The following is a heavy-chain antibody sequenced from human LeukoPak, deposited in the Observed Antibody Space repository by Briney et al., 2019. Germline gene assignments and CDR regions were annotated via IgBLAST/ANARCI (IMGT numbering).Heavy chain of an antibody. V-gene: IGHV3-53*01. D-gene: IGHD4-17*01. CDR2: IYSGGST. J-gene: IGHJ3*02. Sequence: GGSLRLSCAASGFTFSDYYMSWIRQAPGKGLEWVSVIYSGGSTYYADSVKGRFTISRDNSKNTLYLQMNSLRAEDTAVYYCARDPHYGFDAFDIWGQGTMVTVSS. CDR3: ARDPHYGFDAFDI. CDR1: GFTFSDYY.